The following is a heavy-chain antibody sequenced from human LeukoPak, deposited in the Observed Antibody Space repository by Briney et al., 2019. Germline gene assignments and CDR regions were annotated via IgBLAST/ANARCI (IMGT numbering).Heavy chain of an antibody. CDR1: GFTVSSNY. D-gene: IGHD1-26*01. CDR3: ARGGSYLSAFDI. V-gene: IGHV3-53*01. CDR2: IYSGGST. Sequence: GGSLRLSCAASGFTVSSNYMSWVRQAPGKGLEWVSIIYSGGSTFYADSVKGRFTISTDNSKNTLYIQMNSVRAEDTAVYYCARGGSYLSAFDIWGQGTMVTVSS. J-gene: IGHJ3*02.